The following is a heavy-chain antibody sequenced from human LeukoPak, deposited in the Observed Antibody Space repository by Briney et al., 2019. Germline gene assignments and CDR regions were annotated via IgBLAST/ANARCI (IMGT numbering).Heavy chain of an antibody. J-gene: IGHJ4*02. Sequence: GESLKISCKGSGYRFTSYWIGWVRQMPGKGLEWMGIIYPGDSDTRYSPSFRGQVTISADKSINTAYLRWSSLKASDTAMYYCAKFYYDSSGYYPYFDYWGQGTLVTVSS. V-gene: IGHV5-51*01. CDR2: IYPGDSDT. CDR1: GYRFTSYW. CDR3: AKFYYDSSGYYPYFDY. D-gene: IGHD3-22*01.